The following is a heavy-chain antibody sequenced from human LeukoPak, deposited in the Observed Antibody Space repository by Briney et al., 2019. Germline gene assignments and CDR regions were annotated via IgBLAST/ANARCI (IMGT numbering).Heavy chain of an antibody. Sequence: GGSLRLSCAASGFTFTTYAMSWVRQAPGKGLEWVSGISSSGGSTYYADSVKGRFTISRDNSKNTLSLQMDSLRAEDTAVYYCAKDRVYSSSWYGGLDYWGQGTLVTVSS. CDR2: ISSSGGST. J-gene: IGHJ4*02. V-gene: IGHV3-23*01. CDR3: AKDRVYSSSWYGGLDY. D-gene: IGHD6-13*01. CDR1: GFTFTTYA.